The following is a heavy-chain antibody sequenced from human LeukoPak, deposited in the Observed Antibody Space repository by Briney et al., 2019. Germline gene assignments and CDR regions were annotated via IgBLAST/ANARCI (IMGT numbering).Heavy chain of an antibody. CDR3: ARGGTYSKSLAY. V-gene: IGHV1-69*04. CDR1: GGTFSSYA. J-gene: IGHJ4*02. CDR2: IIPITGIA. Sequence: ASVKVSCKASGGTFSSYAISWVRQAPGQGLEWMGRIIPITGIANYAQKFQGRVTITADKSTNTAYMELSSLTSEDTAVYYCARGGTYSKSLAYWGQGTLVTVSS. D-gene: IGHD1-26*01.